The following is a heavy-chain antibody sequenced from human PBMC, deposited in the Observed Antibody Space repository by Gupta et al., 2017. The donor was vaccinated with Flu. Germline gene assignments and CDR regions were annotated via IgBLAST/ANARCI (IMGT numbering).Heavy chain of an antibody. CDR2: INSDGRRT. CDR3: ARGQGNGMDV. Sequence: EVQLVESGGGLVQPGGSLRLSCAASGFTLSSYWMHWVRQVPGKGLVWVSRINSDGRRTSDAEAVKGGCTSSRDNAKNTRYLQMNSRRAEDTAVYNCARGQGNGMDVWGQGTTVTVSS. J-gene: IGHJ6*02. CDR1: GFTLSSYW. V-gene: IGHV3-74*01.